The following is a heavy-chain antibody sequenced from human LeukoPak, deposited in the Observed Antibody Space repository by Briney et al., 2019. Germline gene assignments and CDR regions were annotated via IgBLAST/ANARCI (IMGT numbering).Heavy chain of an antibody. CDR1: GGSISSYY. CDR3: ARHVPSGDGFYWYFDL. Sequence: SETLSLTCTVSGGSISSYYWTWIRQPPGKGLEWIGYIYYTGSIVYSPSLKSRVTISVDTSKNQFSLKLSSVTAADTAVYYCARHVPSGDGFYWYFDLWGRGTLVTVSS. D-gene: IGHD4-17*01. J-gene: IGHJ2*01. V-gene: IGHV4-59*08. CDR2: IYYTGSI.